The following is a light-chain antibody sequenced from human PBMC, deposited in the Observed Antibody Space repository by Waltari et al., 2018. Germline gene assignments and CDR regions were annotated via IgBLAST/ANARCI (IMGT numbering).Light chain of an antibody. Sequence: QSVLTQPPSVSAAPGQKVTISCSGTGSNIGNNFVSWYQQLPGTAPKLLISDNNKRPSGIPDRFSGSKSGTSATLGITGLQTGDEADYYCGTWDTDLSVVFGGGTKLTVL. V-gene: IGLV1-51*01. CDR1: GSNIGNNF. CDR3: GTWDTDLSVV. J-gene: IGLJ2*01. CDR2: DNN.